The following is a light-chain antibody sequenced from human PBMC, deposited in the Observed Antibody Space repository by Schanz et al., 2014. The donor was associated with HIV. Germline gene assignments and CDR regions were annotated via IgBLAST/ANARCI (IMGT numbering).Light chain of an antibody. V-gene: IGKV3-20*01. Sequence: EIVLTQSPGTLSLSPGERATLSCRASQSVGTYLAWYQQKPGQAPRLLIYGASNRATGIPPRFSGSGSGTDFTLTISRLESEDFAVYYCQQYATSPWTFGQGTTVDVK. CDR1: QSVGTY. CDR2: GAS. J-gene: IGKJ1*01. CDR3: QQYATSPWT.